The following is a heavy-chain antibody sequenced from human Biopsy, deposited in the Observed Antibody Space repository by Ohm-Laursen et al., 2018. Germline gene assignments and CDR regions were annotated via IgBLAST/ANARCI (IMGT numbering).Heavy chain of an antibody. J-gene: IGHJ4*02. Sequence: ASVNVSCNASGYSFTSYYMHWVRQAPGQGLEWMGMINPSVSTTSYPQIFQGRVTMTRDTSKSTVYMELSSLRSADTAVYFCARNTGWYGDLYYFDYWGQGTLVTVSS. CDR2: INPSVSTT. CDR3: ARNTGWYGDLYYFDY. CDR1: GYSFTSYY. V-gene: IGHV1-46*01. D-gene: IGHD6-19*01.